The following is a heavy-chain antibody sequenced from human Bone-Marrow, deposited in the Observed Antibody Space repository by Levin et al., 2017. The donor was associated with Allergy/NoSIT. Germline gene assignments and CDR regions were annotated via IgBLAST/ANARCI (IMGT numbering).Heavy chain of an antibody. CDR2: MFHSGGT. D-gene: IGHD4-17*01. V-gene: IGHV4-39*01. CDR3: AGHLGYGDYLRFGP. Sequence: SQTLSLTCIVSGGSISSSSYYWGWIRQPPGKGLEWIGGMFHSGGTYYNPSLKSRVTISVDTSKNQFSLKLSSVTAADTAMYYCAGHLGYGDYLRFGPWGLGTRVTVSS. J-gene: IGHJ5*02. CDR1: GGSISSSSYY.